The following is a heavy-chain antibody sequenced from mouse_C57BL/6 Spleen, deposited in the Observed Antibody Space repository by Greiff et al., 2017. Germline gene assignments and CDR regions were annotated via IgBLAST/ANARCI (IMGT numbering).Heavy chain of an antibody. CDR1: GFTFSSYA. CDR3: ARVWATVEPFDY. J-gene: IGHJ2*01. V-gene: IGHV5-4*01. CDR2: ISDGGSYT. Sequence: EVQRVESGGGLVKPGGSLKLSCAASGFTFSSYAMSWVRQTPEKRLEWVATISDGGSYTYYPDNVKGRFTISRDNAKNNLYLQMSHLKSEDTAMYYCARVWATVEPFDYWGQGTTLTVSS. D-gene: IGHD1-1*01.